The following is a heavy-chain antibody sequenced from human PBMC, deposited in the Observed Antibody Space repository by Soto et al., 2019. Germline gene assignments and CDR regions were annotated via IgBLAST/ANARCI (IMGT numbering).Heavy chain of an antibody. CDR3: ARVYCSGGSCYSYFDY. Sequence: SETLSLTCTVSGDSITSNSYFWAWIRQPPGKGLEWIGSIYYSGTTYYNPSLKSRVTISVDRSKNQFSLKLSSVIAADTAVYYCARVYCSGGSCYSYFDYWGQGTLVT. CDR2: IYYSGTT. J-gene: IGHJ4*02. CDR1: GDSITSNSYF. V-gene: IGHV4-39*07. D-gene: IGHD2-15*01.